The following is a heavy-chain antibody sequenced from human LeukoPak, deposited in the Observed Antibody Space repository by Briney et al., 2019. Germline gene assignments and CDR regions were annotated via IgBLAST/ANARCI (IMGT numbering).Heavy chain of an antibody. CDR2: IKQDGSEK. CDR3: AREGNDGYSYGYDY. V-gene: IGHV3-7*03. CDR1: GFTFSSYW. D-gene: IGHD5-18*01. J-gene: IGHJ4*02. Sequence: GGSLRLSCAASGFTFSSYWMSWVRQAPGKGLKWVANIKQDGSEKYYVDSVKGRFTISRDNAKNSVYLQMNSLRAEDTAVYYCAREGNDGYSYGYDYWGQGTLVTVPS.